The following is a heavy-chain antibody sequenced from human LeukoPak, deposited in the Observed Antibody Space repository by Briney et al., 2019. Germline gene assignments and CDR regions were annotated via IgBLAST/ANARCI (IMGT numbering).Heavy chain of an antibody. D-gene: IGHD5-24*01. CDR1: GFTLGSYA. Sequence: GGSLRLSCAASGFTLGSYAMHWVRQAPGKGLEWLTFILYDGSNKYYADCVEGRFTISRDNPKNTLYLQMNRLRDEDTAVYYCARDNSEDSDNYGYSDYCGQGTLVTVTA. V-gene: IGHV3-30-3*01. J-gene: IGHJ4*02. CDR2: ILYDGSNK. CDR3: ARDNSEDSDNYGYSDY.